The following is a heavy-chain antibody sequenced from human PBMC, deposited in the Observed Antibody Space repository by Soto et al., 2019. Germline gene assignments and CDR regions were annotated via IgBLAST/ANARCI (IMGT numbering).Heavy chain of an antibody. V-gene: IGHV4-34*01. Sequence: SETLSLTCAVYGGSFSGYYWSWIRQPPGKGLEWIGEINHSGSTNYNPSLKSRVTISVDTSKNQFSLKLSSVTAADTAVYYCARYNRITNFWTFRGHYYGMDVWGQGTTVTVSS. CDR2: INHSGST. CDR1: GGSFSGYY. D-gene: IGHD3-3*01. CDR3: ARYNRITNFWTFRGHYYGMDV. J-gene: IGHJ6*02.